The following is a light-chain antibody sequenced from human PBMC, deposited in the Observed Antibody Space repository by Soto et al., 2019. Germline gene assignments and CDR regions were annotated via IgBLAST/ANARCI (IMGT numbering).Light chain of an antibody. CDR2: KAS. Sequence: DIQMTQSPSTLSASVGDTVTIACRASETISFWLAWYQQKAGKAPKLLIYKASTLETGVPSRFSGTRSGTELCTLTSSSLQPDDFSTSYCQHSDLFPYTFGQGTKLEI. CDR1: ETISFW. CDR3: QHSDLFPYT. J-gene: IGKJ2*01. V-gene: IGKV1-5*03.